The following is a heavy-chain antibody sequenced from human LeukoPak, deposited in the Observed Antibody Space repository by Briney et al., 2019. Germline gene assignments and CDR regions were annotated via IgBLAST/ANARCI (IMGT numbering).Heavy chain of an antibody. D-gene: IGHD5-24*01. CDR2: IYSGGST. CDR1: GFTVSSNY. Sequence: GGSLRLSCAASGFTVSSNYMSCVRPAPGKGLEWVSVIYSGGSTYYADSVKGRFTISRDNSKNTLYIQMNILIAEDTAVYYCASFDLLGDGYRPAGYWGQGTLVTVSS. J-gene: IGHJ4*02. CDR3: ASFDLLGDGYRPAGY. V-gene: IGHV3-66*01.